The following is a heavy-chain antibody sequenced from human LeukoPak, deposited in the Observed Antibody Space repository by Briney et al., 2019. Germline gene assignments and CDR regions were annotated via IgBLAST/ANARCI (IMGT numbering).Heavy chain of an antibody. CDR1: GGSISSSSYY. V-gene: IGHV4-39*01. CDR3: AIRGDWNRGFDY. Sequence: SETLSLTCTVSGGSISSSSYYWGWIRQPPGKGLEWIGSIYYSGSTYYNPSLKSRVTISVDTSKNQFSLKLSSVTAADTAVYYCAIRGDWNRGFDYWGQGTLVTVSS. CDR2: IYYSGST. J-gene: IGHJ4*02. D-gene: IGHD1-1*01.